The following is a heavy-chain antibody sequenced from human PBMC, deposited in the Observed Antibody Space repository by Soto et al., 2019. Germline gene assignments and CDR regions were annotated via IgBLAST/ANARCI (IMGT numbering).Heavy chain of an antibody. CDR1: GFTFSSYW. CDR3: ARGLSRSGYNWFDP. CDR2: IKQDGSEK. Sequence: GGSLRLSCAASGFTFSSYWMSWVRQAPGKGLEWVANIKQDGSEKYYVDSVKGRFTISRDNAKNSLYLQMNSLRAEDTAVYYCARGLSRSGYNWFDPWGQGTLVTVSS. J-gene: IGHJ5*02. D-gene: IGHD2-15*01. V-gene: IGHV3-7*05.